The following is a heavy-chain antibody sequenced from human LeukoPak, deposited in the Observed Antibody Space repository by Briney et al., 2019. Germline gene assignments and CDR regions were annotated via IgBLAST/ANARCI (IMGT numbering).Heavy chain of an antibody. D-gene: IGHD3-9*01. J-gene: IGHJ5*02. CDR3: ARLGDEYFDWLPP. Sequence: GESLKISFKGSGYSFTSYWISWVRQMPGKGPEWMGRIDPSDSYTNYSPSFQGHVTISADKSISTAYLQWSSLKASDTAMYYCARLGDEYFDWLPPWGQGTLVTVSS. CDR1: GYSFTSYW. V-gene: IGHV5-10-1*01. CDR2: IDPSDSYT.